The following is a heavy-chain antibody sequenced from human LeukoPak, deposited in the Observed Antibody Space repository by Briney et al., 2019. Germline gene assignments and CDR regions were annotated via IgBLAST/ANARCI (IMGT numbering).Heavy chain of an antibody. CDR2: IYYSGST. J-gene: IGHJ4*02. CDR3: ARVGDGNFDY. D-gene: IGHD3-16*01. CDR1: GGSISSYY. V-gene: IGHV4-59*01. Sequence: SQTLSLTCTVSGGSISSYYWSWIRQPPGKGLEWIGYIYYSGSTTYNPSLKSRVTISVDTSKNQFSLKLSSVAAADTAVYYCARVGDGNFDYWGQGTLVTVSS.